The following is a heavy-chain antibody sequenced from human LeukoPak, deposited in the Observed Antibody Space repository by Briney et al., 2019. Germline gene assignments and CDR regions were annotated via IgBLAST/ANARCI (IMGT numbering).Heavy chain of an antibody. V-gene: IGHV1-69*13. Sequence: ASVKVSCKASGGTFSRYAISWVRQAPGQGLEWMGGIIPIFGTANYAQKFQGRVTITADESTSTAYMELSSLRSGDTAVYYCASPYRTYYYGSGSFDYWGQGTLVTVSS. CDR2: IIPIFGTA. CDR1: GGTFSRYA. CDR3: ASPYRTYYYGSGSFDY. J-gene: IGHJ4*02. D-gene: IGHD3-10*01.